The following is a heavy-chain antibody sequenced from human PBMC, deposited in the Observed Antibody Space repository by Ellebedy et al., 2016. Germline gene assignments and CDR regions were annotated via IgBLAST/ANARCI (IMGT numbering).Heavy chain of an antibody. Sequence: GSLRLSCAVYGGSFSGYYWSWIRQPPGKGLEWIGEINHSGSTNYNPSRKSRVTISVDTSKNQFSLRLSSVTAADTAVYYCARGGGYCSGGSCYRVGTSLDYWGQGTLVTVSS. V-gene: IGHV4-34*01. CDR3: ARGGGYCSGGSCYRVGTSLDY. CDR2: INHSGST. D-gene: IGHD2-15*01. CDR1: GGSFSGYY. J-gene: IGHJ4*02.